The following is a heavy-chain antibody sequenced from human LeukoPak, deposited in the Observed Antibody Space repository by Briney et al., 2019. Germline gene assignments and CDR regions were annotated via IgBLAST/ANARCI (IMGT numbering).Heavy chain of an antibody. V-gene: IGHV1-3*01. CDR2: INAGNGNT. J-gene: IGHJ4*02. CDR3: ARDLVAAAGRPLGY. CDR1: GYTFTSYA. D-gene: IGHD6-13*01. Sequence: ASVNVSCKASGYTFTSYAMHWVRQAPGQRLEWMGWINAGNGNTKYSQKFQGRVTITRDTSASTAYMELSSLRSEDTAVYYCARDLVAAAGRPLGYWGQGTLVTVSS.